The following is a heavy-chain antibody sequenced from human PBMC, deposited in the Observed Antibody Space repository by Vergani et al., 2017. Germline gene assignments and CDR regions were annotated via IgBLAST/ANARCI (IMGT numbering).Heavy chain of an antibody. J-gene: IGHJ4*02. V-gene: IGHV3-11*01. CDR2: ISSSGGST. CDR1: GFTFSDYY. D-gene: IGHD6-13*01. Sequence: QVQLVESGGGLVKPGGSLRLSCAASGFTFSDYYMSWIRQAPGKGLEWVSYISSSGGSTYYGDSVKGRFTISRDNSKNTLYLQMNSLRAEDTAVYYCAKHWDIAAAGHFDYWGQGTLVTVSS. CDR3: AKHWDIAAAGHFDY.